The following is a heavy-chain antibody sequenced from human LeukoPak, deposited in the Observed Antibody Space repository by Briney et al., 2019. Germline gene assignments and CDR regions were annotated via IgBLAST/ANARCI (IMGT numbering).Heavy chain of an antibody. CDR1: GVSITTYY. V-gene: IGHV4-59*01. CDR3: AIAYTSWSFDY. Sequence: PSETLSLTCTVSGVSITTYYWSWIRQPPGKGLEWIGFIYYSGNTNYNPSLKSRVTISVDTSKNQFSLKLSSVTAADTAVYYCAIAYTSWSFDYWGQGTLVTVSS. CDR2: IYYSGNT. D-gene: IGHD2-2*02. J-gene: IGHJ4*02.